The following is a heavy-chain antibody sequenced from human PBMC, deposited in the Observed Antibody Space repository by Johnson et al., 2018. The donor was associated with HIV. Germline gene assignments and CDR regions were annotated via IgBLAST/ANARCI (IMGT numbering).Heavy chain of an antibody. CDR2: INSDGSST. J-gene: IGHJ3*02. V-gene: IGHV3-74*01. Sequence: VQLVESGGGLVQPGGSLRLSCAASGFTFSSYWMHWVRQAPGKGLVWVSRINSDGSSTSYAASVKGRFTISRDNAKNTLYLQMNSLRAEDTAVYYCARESGGQYDAVDIWGQGTMVTVSS. D-gene: IGHD3-16*01. CDR3: ARESGGQYDAVDI. CDR1: GFTFSSYW.